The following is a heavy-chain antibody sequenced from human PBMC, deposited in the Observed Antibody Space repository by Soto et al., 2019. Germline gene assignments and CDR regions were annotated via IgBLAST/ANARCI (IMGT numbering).Heavy chain of an antibody. V-gene: IGHV1-69*01. D-gene: IGHD2-2*02. CDR1: GGNFSRYA. CDR2: VIPIFGTA. Sequence: CKASGGNFSRYAISWVRPAPGQGLEWMGGVIPIFGTANYAQKFQGRVTITADESTSPDYTEISSLRSEDTAVYYCAREKNEYPHYYGMDVWGQGSTVIVS. CDR3: AREKNEYPHYYGMDV. J-gene: IGHJ6*02.